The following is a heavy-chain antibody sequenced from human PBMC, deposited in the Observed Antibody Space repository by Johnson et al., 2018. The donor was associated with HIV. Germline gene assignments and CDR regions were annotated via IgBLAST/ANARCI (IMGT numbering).Heavy chain of an antibody. CDR2: ISSSGSTI. Sequence: QVQLVESGGGLVQPGGSLRLSCAASGFTVSSNYMSWVRQAPGKGLEWVSYISSSGSTIYYADSVKGRFTISRDNAKNSLYLQMNSLRAEDTAVYYCASPSSGYSGVKAFDIWGHGTMVTVSS. CDR3: ASPSSGYSGVKAFDI. D-gene: IGHD3-22*01. V-gene: IGHV3-11*04. J-gene: IGHJ3*02. CDR1: GFTVSSNY.